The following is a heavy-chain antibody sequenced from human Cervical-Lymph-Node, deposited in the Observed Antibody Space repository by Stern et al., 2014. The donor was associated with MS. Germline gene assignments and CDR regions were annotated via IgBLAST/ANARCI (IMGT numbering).Heavy chain of an antibody. CDR2: IYYSGST. V-gene: IGHV4-39*01. J-gene: IGHJ5*02. Sequence: QLQLQESGPGLVKPSETLSLTCTVSGGSISSSSYYWGWIRQPPGKGLEWIGSIYYSGSTYYNPSLKSRVTISVDTSKNPFSLKRSVVTAADTAVYYCARWAYSSGWYNWFDPWGQGTLVTVSS. D-gene: IGHD3-22*01. CDR1: GGSISSSSYY. CDR3: ARWAYSSGWYNWFDP.